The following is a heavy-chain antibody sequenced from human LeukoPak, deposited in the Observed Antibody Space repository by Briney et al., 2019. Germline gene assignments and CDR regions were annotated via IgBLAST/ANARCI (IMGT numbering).Heavy chain of an antibody. V-gene: IGHV1-8*01. CDR2: MNPNSGNT. J-gene: IGHJ6*03. D-gene: IGHD3-9*01. Sequence: GVSVKVSCKASGYTFTSYDINWVRQATGQGLEWMGWMNPNSGNTGYAQKFQGRVTMTRNTSISTAYMELSSLRSEDTVVYYCARGSYYDILTGYPSVYYYYMDVWGKGTTVTVSS. CDR3: ARGSYYDILTGYPSVYYYYMDV. CDR1: GYTFTSYD.